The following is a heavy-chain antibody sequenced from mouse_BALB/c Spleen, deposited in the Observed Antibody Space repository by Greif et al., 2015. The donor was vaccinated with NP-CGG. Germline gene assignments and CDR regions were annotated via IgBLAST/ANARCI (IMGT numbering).Heavy chain of an antibody. CDR1: GFSLTSYG. Sequence: VQVVESGPGLVAPSQSLSIPCTISGFSLTSYGVHWVRQPPGKGLEWLVVIWSDGSTTYNSALKSRLSISQDNSKSQVFLKMNSLQTDDTAMYYGARQDYGNGGFAYWGQGTLATVSA. D-gene: IGHD1-1*01. CDR2: IWSDGST. CDR3: ARQDYGNGGFAY. J-gene: IGHJ3*01. V-gene: IGHV2-6-1*01.